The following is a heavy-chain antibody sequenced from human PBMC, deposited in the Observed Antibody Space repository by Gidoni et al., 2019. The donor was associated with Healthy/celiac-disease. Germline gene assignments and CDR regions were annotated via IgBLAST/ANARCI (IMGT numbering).Heavy chain of an antibody. CDR2: ISGSGGST. CDR3: AKEGGGYYDSSGYNDY. J-gene: IGHJ4*02. V-gene: IGHV3-23*01. D-gene: IGHD3-22*01. Sequence: EVQLLESGGGLVQPGGSLRLSCAASGFPFSSYAMSWVRQAPGKGLEWVSAISGSGGSTYYADSVKGRFTISRDNSKNTLYLQMNSLRAEDTAVYYCAKEGGGYYDSSGYNDYWGQGTLVTVSS. CDR1: GFPFSSYA.